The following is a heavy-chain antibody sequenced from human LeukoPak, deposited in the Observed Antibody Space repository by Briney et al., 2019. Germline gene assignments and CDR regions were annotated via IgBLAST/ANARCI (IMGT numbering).Heavy chain of an antibody. CDR2: IYYSGST. D-gene: IGHD4-23*01. CDR1: GYSISSGYY. V-gene: IGHV4-38-2*02. Sequence: SETLSLTCTVSGYSISSGYYWGWIRQPPGKGLEWIGSIYYSGSTYYNPSLKSRVTISVDTSKNQFSLKLSSVTAADTAVYYCARLLRGFDAFDIWGQGTMVTVSS. J-gene: IGHJ3*02. CDR3: ARLLRGFDAFDI.